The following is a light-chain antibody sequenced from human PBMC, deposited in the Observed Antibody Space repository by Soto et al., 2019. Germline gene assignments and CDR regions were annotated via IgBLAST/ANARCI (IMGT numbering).Light chain of an antibody. J-gene: IGKJ3*01. CDR1: QSIGNY. V-gene: IGKV3-11*01. CDR2: ATS. Sequence: EVVLTQSPATLSLSRGEGATLSCRASQSIGNYLAWYQQKPGQAPRLLIYATSNRATGIPARFSGSGSGTDFTLTISSLEPEDFAVYYCQQRSSWPFTFGPGTKVDIE. CDR3: QQRSSWPFT.